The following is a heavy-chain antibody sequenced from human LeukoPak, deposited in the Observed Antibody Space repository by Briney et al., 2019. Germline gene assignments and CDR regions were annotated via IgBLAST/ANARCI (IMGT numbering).Heavy chain of an antibody. J-gene: IGHJ4*02. D-gene: IGHD1-26*01. V-gene: IGHV3-23*01. CDR1: GFTFSSYA. Sequence: PGGSLRLSCAASGFTFSSYAMSWVRQGPGKGLEWVSRISMTGAGTYYTDSVKGRFTISRDNSKKTLYLQMNSLRAEDTAVYYCAKDPFVFESGSYLIDYWGQGTLVTVSS. CDR3: AKDPFVFESGSYLIDY. CDR2: ISMTGAGT.